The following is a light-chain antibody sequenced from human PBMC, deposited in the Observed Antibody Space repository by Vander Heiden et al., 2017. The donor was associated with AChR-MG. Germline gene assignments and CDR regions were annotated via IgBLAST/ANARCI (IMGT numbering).Light chain of an antibody. CDR2: DVT. CDR3: CSYVGTYTVV. Sequence: QSALTQPHSVSGSPGQSVTISCTGTSSDVGNYNYVSWYKQHPGKAPKLVIYDVTKRPSGVPDRFSGSKSGNTASLTISGLQVEDEADDYCCSYVGTYTVVFGGGTQLTVI. V-gene: IGLV2-11*01. CDR1: SSDVGNYNY. J-gene: IGLJ2*01.